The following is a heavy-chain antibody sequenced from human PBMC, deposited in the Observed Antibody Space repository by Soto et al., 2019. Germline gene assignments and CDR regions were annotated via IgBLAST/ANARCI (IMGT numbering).Heavy chain of an antibody. J-gene: IGHJ3*02. CDR2: IYYST. CDR1: GGSISSGGYY. V-gene: IGHV4-31*03. CDR3: ARRYSSAFDI. D-gene: IGHD6-13*01. Sequence: PSETLSLTCTVSGGSISSGGYYWSWIRQHPGKGLEWIGYIYYSTYYNPSLKSRVTISVDTSKNQFSLKLSSVTAADTAVYYCARRYSSAFDIWGQGTMVTVSS.